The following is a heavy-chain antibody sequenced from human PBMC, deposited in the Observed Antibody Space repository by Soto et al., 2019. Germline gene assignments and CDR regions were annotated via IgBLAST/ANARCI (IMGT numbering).Heavy chain of an antibody. Sequence: ESLKISCKGSGYSFTSYWIGWVRQMPGKGLEWMGIIYPGDSDTRYSPSFQGQVTISADKSISTAYLQWSSLKASDTAMYYCARHYVSAYYYDSSGYGPLGYWGQGTLVTVSS. D-gene: IGHD3-22*01. V-gene: IGHV5-51*01. CDR3: ARHYVSAYYYDSSGYGPLGY. CDR2: IYPGDSDT. CDR1: GYSFTSYW. J-gene: IGHJ4*02.